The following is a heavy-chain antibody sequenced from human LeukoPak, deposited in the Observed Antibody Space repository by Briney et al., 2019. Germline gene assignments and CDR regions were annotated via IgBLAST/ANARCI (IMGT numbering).Heavy chain of an antibody. CDR2: IYTSGDT. CDR3: ARVRTTKYLYYIDV. J-gene: IGHJ6*03. V-gene: IGHV4-61*02. D-gene: IGHD4-11*01. Sequence: SSETLSLTCTVSGGSISSGGEYWTWIRQPAGKGLEWIGRIYTSGDTKFNPALKSRVAMSVDTSNSQFSLNLTSVTAADTAVYYCARVRTTKYLYYIDVWGKGTTVIVSS. CDR1: GGSISSGGEY.